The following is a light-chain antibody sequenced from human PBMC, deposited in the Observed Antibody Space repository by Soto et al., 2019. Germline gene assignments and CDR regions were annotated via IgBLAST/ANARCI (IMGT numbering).Light chain of an antibody. V-gene: IGLV2-14*01. CDR1: SSDVGSYIY. CDR3: VSYTTFSSYV. J-gene: IGLJ1*01. CDR2: DVS. Sequence: QSVLTQPASVSGSPGQSITISCTGTSSDVGSYIYVSWYQHHPGKAPKLMIYDVSNQPSGVSNRFSGSKSGNTASLTISGLQAEDEAEYYCVSYTTFSSYVFGTGTKLTVL.